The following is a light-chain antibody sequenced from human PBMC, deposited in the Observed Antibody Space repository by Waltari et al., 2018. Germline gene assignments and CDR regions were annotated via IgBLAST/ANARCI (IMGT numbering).Light chain of an antibody. Sequence: SYELSQTPSMSVSPGQTVTLTCSGENLSDKFVSWYQQKPGQSPRLVIYGDHNLASGIPTRFSGSNSGGRGTLTRGEFQGLDEADYYCQAWDTSNGAVFGGGTKVTV. CDR2: GDH. J-gene: IGLJ2*01. CDR3: QAWDTSNGAV. V-gene: IGLV3-1*01. CDR1: NLSDKF.